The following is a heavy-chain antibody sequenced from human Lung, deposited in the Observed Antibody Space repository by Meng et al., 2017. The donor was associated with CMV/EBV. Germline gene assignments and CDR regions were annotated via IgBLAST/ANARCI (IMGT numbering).Heavy chain of an antibody. V-gene: IGHV3-53*01. CDR3: ARDMVWDQSYHGMDV. Sequence: GGSXRLXCAASGLTVSNNYLTWVRQPPGKGLEWVSVFYSGGSTYYTDSVKGRVTVSRDNSKNTLYLQMNRLRVEDTGMYYCARDMVWDQSYHGMDVWGQGTTVTVSS. CDR1: GLTVSNNY. CDR2: FYSGGST. D-gene: IGHD3-10*01. J-gene: IGHJ6*02.